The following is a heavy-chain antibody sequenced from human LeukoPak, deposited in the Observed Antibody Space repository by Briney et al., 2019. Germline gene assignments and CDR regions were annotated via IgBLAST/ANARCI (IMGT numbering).Heavy chain of an antibody. V-gene: IGHV4-39*01. CDR3: AIDSGDHRVVY. J-gene: IGHJ4*02. D-gene: IGHD1-26*01. Sequence: PSETLSLTCTVSGGSISSSSFYWGWARQPPRKGLEWIGSIYYDGSTHHNPSLKSRVTISAATSKNQYSLRLSSVTAADTAVYYCAIDSGDHRVVYWGQGTLVTVSS. CDR1: GGSISSSSFY. CDR2: IYYDGST.